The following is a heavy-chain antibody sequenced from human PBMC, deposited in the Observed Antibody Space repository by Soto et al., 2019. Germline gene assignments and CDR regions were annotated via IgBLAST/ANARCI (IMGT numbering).Heavy chain of an antibody. V-gene: IGHV4-31*03. CDR3: ARDNCSGGSCHQDDAFDI. Sequence: QVQLQESGPGLVKPSQTLSLTCTVSGGSISSGGYYWSWIRQHPGMGLEWIGYIYYSGSTYYNPSLKSRVTISVDTSKNQCSLKLSSVTAADTAVYYCARDNCSGGSCHQDDAFDIWGQGTMVTVSS. CDR2: IYYSGST. J-gene: IGHJ3*02. D-gene: IGHD2-15*01. CDR1: GGSISSGGYY.